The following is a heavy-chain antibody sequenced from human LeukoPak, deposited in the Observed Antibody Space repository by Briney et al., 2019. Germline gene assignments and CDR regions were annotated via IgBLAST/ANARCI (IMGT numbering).Heavy chain of an antibody. D-gene: IGHD4-17*01. CDR1: GFTFSSYW. V-gene: IGHV3-7*03. CDR2: IKQDGSEE. Sequence: GGSLRLSCAASGFTFSSYWMSWVRQAPGEGLEWVANIKQDGSEEYYVDSVKGRFTISRDNAKNSLYLQMNSLRAEDTAVYYCARAYDYGDCDDAFDIWGQGTMVTVSS. J-gene: IGHJ3*02. CDR3: ARAYDYGDCDDAFDI.